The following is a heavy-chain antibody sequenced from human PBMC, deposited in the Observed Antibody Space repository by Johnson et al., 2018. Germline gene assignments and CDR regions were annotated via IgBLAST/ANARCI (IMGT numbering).Heavy chain of an antibody. V-gene: IGHV3-33*01. CDR3: ARADYGDYSGYFQH. CDR1: GFTFSSYG. J-gene: IGHJ1*01. D-gene: IGHD4-17*01. Sequence: QVQLVQSGGGVVQPGRSLRLSCAASGFTFSSYGMHWVRQAPGKGLEWVAVIWYDGSNKYSAASVKGRFTISRDNSKNTLYLQMNSLRAEDTAVYYCARADYGDYSGYFQHWGQGTLVTVSS. CDR2: IWYDGSNK.